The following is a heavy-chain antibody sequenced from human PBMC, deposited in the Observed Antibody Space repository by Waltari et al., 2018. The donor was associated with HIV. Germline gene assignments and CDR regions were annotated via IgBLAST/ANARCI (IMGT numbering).Heavy chain of an antibody. CDR1: GGSIGQYN. Sequence: QAQLQESGPGLVQPSETLSLTCIVAGGSIGQYNWRWVRQPPGKGLEWIGYGYENGKTKYNPSLKSRVSISVDTSRNQFSLKLTSVNAADTAAYYCARVVANWYFDVWGRGTLVTVSS. CDR3: ARVVANWYFDV. D-gene: IGHD2-21*01. J-gene: IGHJ2*01. V-gene: IGHV4-59*08. CDR2: GYENGKT.